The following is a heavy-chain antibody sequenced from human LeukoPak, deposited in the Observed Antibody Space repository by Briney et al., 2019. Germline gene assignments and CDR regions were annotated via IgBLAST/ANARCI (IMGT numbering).Heavy chain of an antibody. Sequence: ASVKVSCKASGSTFSSYAISWVRQAPGQGLEWMGGIIPIFGTANYAQKFQGRVTITADESTSTAYMELSSLRSEDTAVYYCARAGRDCGGDCYSNPTFDYWGQGTLVTVSS. D-gene: IGHD2-21*02. J-gene: IGHJ4*02. CDR3: ARAGRDCGGDCYSNPTFDY. CDR2: IIPIFGTA. V-gene: IGHV1-69*13. CDR1: GSTFSSYA.